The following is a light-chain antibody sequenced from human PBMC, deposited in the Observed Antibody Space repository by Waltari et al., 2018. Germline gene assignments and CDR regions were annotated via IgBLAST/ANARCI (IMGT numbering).Light chain of an antibody. CDR3: MQTLQTPPWT. J-gene: IGKJ1*01. V-gene: IGKV2-28*01. CDR1: QTLLHSNGYNY. Sequence: DIVMTQSPLTLPFTPGEPASIPFMSSQTLLHSNGYNYLDWYLQKPGQSPQLLIYLSSNRASGVPDRFSGSGSGTDFTLKISRVEAEDVGVYYCMQTLQTPPWTFGQGTKVEIK. CDR2: LSS.